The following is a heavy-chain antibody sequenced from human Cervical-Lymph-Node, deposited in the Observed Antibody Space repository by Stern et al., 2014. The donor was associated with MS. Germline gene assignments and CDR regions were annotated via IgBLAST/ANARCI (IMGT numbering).Heavy chain of an antibody. CDR1: GYSFTRYW. CDR3: ASSSMGATGAFDY. Sequence: VQLGQSGAEVKKPGESLKISCKGSGYSFTRYWIGWVRQMTGKGLEWMGTIYPGDSDTRNSPSFHGQVTISVDKSISTAHLQWSSLKASDTAMYYCASSSMGATGAFDYWGQGTLLTVSS. D-gene: IGHD1-26*01. J-gene: IGHJ4*02. CDR2: IYPGDSDT. V-gene: IGHV5-51*03.